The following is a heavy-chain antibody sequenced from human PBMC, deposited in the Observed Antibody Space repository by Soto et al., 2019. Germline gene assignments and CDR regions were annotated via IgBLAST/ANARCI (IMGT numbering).Heavy chain of an antibody. CDR1: GGSITTYY. CDR2: IHYEGST. Sequence: QVQLQESGPGLVKPSETLSLTCSVSGGSITTYYWSWLRQPPGKGLEWIGYIHYEGSTNYNPSLTSRVTILVDTSQNQFSLKLTSVTAADTAVYFCARGRRSGWYHFDSWGQGTLVTVSS. J-gene: IGHJ4*02. D-gene: IGHD6-19*01. CDR3: ARGRRSGWYHFDS. V-gene: IGHV4-59*01.